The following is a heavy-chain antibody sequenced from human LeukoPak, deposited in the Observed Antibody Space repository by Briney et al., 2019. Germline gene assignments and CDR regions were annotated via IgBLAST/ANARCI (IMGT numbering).Heavy chain of an antibody. CDR1: GGSISSGGYS. D-gene: IGHD3-10*01. CDR3: ARDRGRSVGPNWFDP. V-gene: IGHV4-30-2*01. CDR2: IYHSGST. J-gene: IGHJ5*02. Sequence: SETLSLTCAVSGGSISSGGYSWSWLRQPPGKGLEWIGYIYHSGSTYYNPSLKSRVTISVDGSKNQFSLKLSSVTAADTAVYYCARDRGRSVGPNWFDPWGQGTLVTVSS.